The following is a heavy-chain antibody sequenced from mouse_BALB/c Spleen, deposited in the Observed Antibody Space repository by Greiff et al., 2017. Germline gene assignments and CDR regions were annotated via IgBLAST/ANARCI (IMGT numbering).Heavy chain of an antibody. CDR1: GYTFTRYW. D-gene: IGHD1-2*01. Sequence: QVQLQQPGAELVRPGASVKLSCKASGYTFTRYWINWVKQRPGQGLEWIGNIYPSDSYTNYNQKFKDKATLTVDKSSSTAYMQLSSPTSEDSAVYYCTVTTANWFAYWGQGTLVTVSA. J-gene: IGHJ3*01. CDR3: TVTTANWFAY. CDR2: IYPSDSYT. V-gene: IGHV1-69*02.